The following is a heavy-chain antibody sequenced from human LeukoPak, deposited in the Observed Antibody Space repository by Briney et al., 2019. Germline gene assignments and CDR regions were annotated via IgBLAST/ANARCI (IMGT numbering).Heavy chain of an antibody. CDR2: IHSGGTT. CDR1: GFIVSSNY. V-gene: IGHV3-53*01. Sequence: PGGSLRLSCAASGFIVSSNYMSWVRQPPGKGLEWVSVIHSGGTTYYAGSVKGRFTISRDHSGNTVYLQMNNLRAEDTALYYCARSVRWWLNWFDPWGQGTLVTVSS. CDR3: ARSVRWWLNWFDP. J-gene: IGHJ5*02. D-gene: IGHD2-15*01.